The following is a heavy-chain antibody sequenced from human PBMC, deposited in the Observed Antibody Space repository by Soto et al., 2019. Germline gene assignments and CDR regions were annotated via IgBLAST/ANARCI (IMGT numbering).Heavy chain of an antibody. CDR2: ISGSGGST. J-gene: IGHJ4*02. V-gene: IGHV3-23*01. Sequence: GGSLRLSCAASGFTFSSYAMSWVRQAPGKGLEWVSAISGSGGSTYYADSVKGRFTISRDNSKNTLYLQMNSLRAEDTAGYYCAKDRNKQWLPHWAQGNLVPVSS. D-gene: IGHD5-18*01. CDR3: AKDRNKQWLPH. CDR1: GFTFSSYA.